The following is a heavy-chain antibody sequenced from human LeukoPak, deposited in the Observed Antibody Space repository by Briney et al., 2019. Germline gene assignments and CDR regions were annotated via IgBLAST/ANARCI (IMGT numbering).Heavy chain of an antibody. D-gene: IGHD3-10*01. Sequence: ASVKVSCKASGGTFSSYAISWVRQAPGQGLEWMGGIIPIFGTANYAQKFQGRVTITTDESTSTAYMELSSLRSEDTAVYYCASGGMPKTYYYGSGSSMDVWGKGTTVTVSS. CDR3: ASGGMPKTYYYGSGSSMDV. CDR1: GGTFSSYA. CDR2: IIPIFGTA. J-gene: IGHJ6*03. V-gene: IGHV1-69*05.